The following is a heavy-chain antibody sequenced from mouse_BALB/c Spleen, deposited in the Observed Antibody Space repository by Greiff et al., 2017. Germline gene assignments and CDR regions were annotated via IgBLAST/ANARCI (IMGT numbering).Heavy chain of an antibody. CDR1: GYTFTSYV. D-gene: IGHD2-1*01. CDR2: INPYNDGT. J-gene: IGHJ4*01. Sequence: VQLKQSGPELVKPGASVKMSCKASGYTFTSYVMHWVKQKPGQGLEWIGYINPYNDGTKYNEKFKGKATLTSDKSSSTAYMELSSLTSEDSAVYYCARLYGNYAMDYWGQGTSVTVSS. CDR3: ARLYGNYAMDY. V-gene: IGHV1-14*01.